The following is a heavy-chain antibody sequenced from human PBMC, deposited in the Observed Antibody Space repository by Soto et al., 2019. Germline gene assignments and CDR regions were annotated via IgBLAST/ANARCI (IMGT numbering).Heavy chain of an antibody. D-gene: IGHD4-17*01. CDR3: ARASTTVTTLDY. Sequence: QLQLQESGSGLVKPSQTLSLTCAVSGGSISSGGYSWSWIRQPPGKGLEWIGYIYHSGSTYYNPSLKSRVTXXVXGSKNQFSLKLSSVTAADTAVYYCARASTTVTTLDYWGQGTLVTVSS. CDR2: IYHSGST. V-gene: IGHV4-30-2*01. J-gene: IGHJ4*02. CDR1: GGSISSGGYS.